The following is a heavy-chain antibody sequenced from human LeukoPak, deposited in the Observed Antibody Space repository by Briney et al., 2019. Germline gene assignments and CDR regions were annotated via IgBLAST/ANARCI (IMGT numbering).Heavy chain of an antibody. CDR2: IKEDGSRQ. V-gene: IGHV3-7*01. CDR3: ARDTVTTFRFRDYYYYGMDV. Sequence: GGSLRLACAASGFTFSRYYMGWVRQAPGKGLEWLANIKEDGSRQWYVDSVKGRFTISRDNAENSLYLQMNSLTPEDTAVYYCARDTVTTFRFRDYYYYGMDVWGQGTTVTVSS. J-gene: IGHJ6*02. CDR1: GFTFSRYY. D-gene: IGHD4-17*01.